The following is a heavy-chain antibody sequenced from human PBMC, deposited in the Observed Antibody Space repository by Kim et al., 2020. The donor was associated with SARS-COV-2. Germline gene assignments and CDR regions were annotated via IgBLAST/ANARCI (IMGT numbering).Heavy chain of an antibody. Sequence: GGSLRLSCAASGFTFSSYVMSWVRQAPGRGLEWVSTISDSDSSTNYADSVKGRFTISRDKSENTLYLQMNSPRAEDTAVYYCAKADLGAPATGPFDIWGQGTMVTVSS. CDR2: ISDSDSST. D-gene: IGHD6-25*01. V-gene: IGHV3-23*01. CDR3: AKADLGAPATGPFDI. CDR1: GFTFSSYV. J-gene: IGHJ3*02.